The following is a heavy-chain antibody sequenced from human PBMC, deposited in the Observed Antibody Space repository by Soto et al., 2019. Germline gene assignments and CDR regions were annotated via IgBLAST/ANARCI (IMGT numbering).Heavy chain of an antibody. V-gene: IGHV4-59*01. Sequence: QVQLQESGPGLVKPSETLSLTCTVSGGSISSYYWSWIRQPPGKGLEWIGYIYYSGSTNYNPSLKSRVTISVDTSKNQCSLKLSSVTAADTAVYYCARDYGDYPPNWFDPWGQGTLVTVSS. CDR2: IYYSGST. D-gene: IGHD4-17*01. CDR1: GGSISSYY. CDR3: ARDYGDYPPNWFDP. J-gene: IGHJ5*02.